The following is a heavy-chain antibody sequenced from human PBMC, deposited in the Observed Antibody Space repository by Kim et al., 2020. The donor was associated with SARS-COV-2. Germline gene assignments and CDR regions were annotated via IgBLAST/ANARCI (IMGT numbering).Heavy chain of an antibody. D-gene: IGHD1-26*01. Sequence: GGSLRLSCAASGFTFSSCAMNWVRQAPGKGLEWVSSISEGGGSTYYADSVKGRFTIFRDISKYTVSLQMNSLRAEDTAIFYCAKGIVGARAFDYWGQG. CDR2: ISEGGGST. J-gene: IGHJ4*02. CDR1: GFTFSSCA. V-gene: IGHV3-23*01. CDR3: AKGIVGARAFDY.